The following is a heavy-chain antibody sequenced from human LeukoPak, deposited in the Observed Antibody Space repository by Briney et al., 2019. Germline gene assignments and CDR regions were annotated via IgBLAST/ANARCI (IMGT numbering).Heavy chain of an antibody. V-gene: IGHV3-21*01. D-gene: IGHD1-26*01. Sequence: PGGSLRLSCAASGFSFENYNMNWVRQAPGKGLEWVAYINVITGYIYYADSLKGRFTISRDNAKKSLFLEMNSLRVEDTAVYYCARDRSGSSFVDDAFDIWGQGIMVTVSS. CDR2: INVITGYI. CDR1: GFSFENYN. J-gene: IGHJ3*02. CDR3: ARDRSGSSFVDDAFDI.